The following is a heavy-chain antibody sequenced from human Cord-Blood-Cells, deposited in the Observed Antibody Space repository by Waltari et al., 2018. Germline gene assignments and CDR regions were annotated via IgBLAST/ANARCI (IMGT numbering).Heavy chain of an antibody. CDR1: GGTFSSYA. D-gene: IGHD3-16*02. CDR3: AREPYDYVWGSYRGFDP. CDR2: IIPIFGTA. V-gene: IGHV1-69*01. Sequence: QVQLVQSGAEVKKPGSSVKVSCKASGGTFSSYAISSVRQAPAQGLEWMGGIIPIFGTANYAQKFQGRVTITADESTSTAYMELSSLRSEDTAVYYCAREPYDYVWGSYRGFDPWGQGTLVTVSS. J-gene: IGHJ5*02.